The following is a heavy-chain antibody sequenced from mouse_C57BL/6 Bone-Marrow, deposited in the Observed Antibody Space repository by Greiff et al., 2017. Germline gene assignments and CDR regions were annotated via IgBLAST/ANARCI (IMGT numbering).Heavy chain of an antibody. V-gene: IGHV1-72*01. Sequence: QVHVKQPGAELVKPGASVKLSCKASGYTFTSYWMHWVKQRPGRGLEWIGRIDPNSGGTKYNEKFKSKATLTVDKPSSTAYMKLSSLTSEDSAVYYCARDDYYGSSYNWYFDVWGTGTTVTVSS. D-gene: IGHD1-1*01. J-gene: IGHJ1*03. CDR2: IDPNSGGT. CDR3: ARDDYYGSSYNWYFDV. CDR1: GYTFTSYW.